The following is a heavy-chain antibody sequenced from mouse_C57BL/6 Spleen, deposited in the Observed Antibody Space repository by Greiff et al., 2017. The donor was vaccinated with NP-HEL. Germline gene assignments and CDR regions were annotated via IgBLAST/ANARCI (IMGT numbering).Heavy chain of an antibody. V-gene: IGHV5-9-1*02. CDR3: TRDRSDGYSMDY. CDR1: GFTFSSYA. CDR2: ISSGGDYI. J-gene: IGHJ4*01. D-gene: IGHD2-3*01. Sequence: EVHLVESGEGLVKPGGSLKLSCAASGFTFSSYAMSWVRQTPEKRLEWVAYISSGGDYIYYADTVKGRFTISRDNARNTLYLQMSSLKSEDTAMYYCTRDRSDGYSMDYWGQGTSVTVSS.